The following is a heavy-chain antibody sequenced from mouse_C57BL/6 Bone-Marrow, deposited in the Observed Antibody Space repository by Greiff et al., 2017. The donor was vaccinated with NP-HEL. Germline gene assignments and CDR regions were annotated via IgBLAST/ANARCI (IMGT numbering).Heavy chain of an antibody. J-gene: IGHJ4*01. CDR1: GFNIKDDY. CDR2: IDPDNGDT. D-gene: IGHD1-1*01. CDR3: TTGGSSAYAMDY. V-gene: IGHV14-4*01. Sequence: VQLQQSGAELVRPGASVKLSCTVSGFNIKDDYMHWVKQRPEQGLEWIGWIDPDNGDTEYASKFQGKATITADTSSNTAYLQLSSLTSEDTAVYYCTTGGSSAYAMDYWGQGTSVTVTS.